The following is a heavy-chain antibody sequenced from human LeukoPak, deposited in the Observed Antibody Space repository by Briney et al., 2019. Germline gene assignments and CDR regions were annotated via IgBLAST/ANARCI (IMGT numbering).Heavy chain of an antibody. V-gene: IGHV3-23*01. CDR2: ISGSGGST. CDR3: AKDRGGYSSSWYYFDY. D-gene: IGHD6-6*01. J-gene: IGHJ4*02. Sequence: GGSLRLSCAASGFTFSSYAMSWVRQAPGKGLEWVSAISGSGGSTYYADSVKGRFTISRDNSKNTLYLQMNSLRAEDTAVYCCAKDRGGYSSSWYYFDYWGQGTLVTVSS. CDR1: GFTFSSYA.